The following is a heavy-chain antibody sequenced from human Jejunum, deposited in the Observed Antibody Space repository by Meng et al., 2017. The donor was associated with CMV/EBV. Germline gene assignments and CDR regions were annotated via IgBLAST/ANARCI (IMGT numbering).Heavy chain of an antibody. J-gene: IGHJ4*02. D-gene: IGHD1-26*01. CDR2: IRTTSTYI. CDR3: ARITWGGYSGSYRGNFDY. CDR1: FSLSP. Sequence: FSLSPLIWFPQAPVKGLEWVSSIRTTSTYIYYADSVKGRFTVSRDNAKNSLSLQMNSLRADDTAVYYCARITWGGYSGSYRGNFDYWGQGTLVTVSS. V-gene: IGHV3-21*01.